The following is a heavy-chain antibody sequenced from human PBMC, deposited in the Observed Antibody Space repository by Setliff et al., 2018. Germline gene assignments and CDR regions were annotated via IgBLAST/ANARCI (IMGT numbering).Heavy chain of an antibody. CDR3: SVQSEFGHDCSDGSCHPNYFDS. CDR1: GFIVSGNY. Sequence: PGGSLRLSCAASGFIVSGNYMSWVRQAPDKGLEWVSVIFNDGRTFYADPVRGRFTISRDSSENTLFLQMTSLRAEETAVYYCSVQSEFGHDCSDGSCHPNYFDSWGQGTLVTVSS. D-gene: IGHD2-15*01. CDR2: IFNDGRT. V-gene: IGHV3-53*01. J-gene: IGHJ4*02.